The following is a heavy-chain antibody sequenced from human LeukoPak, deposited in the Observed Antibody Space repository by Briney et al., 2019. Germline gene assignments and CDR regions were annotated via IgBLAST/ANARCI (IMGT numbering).Heavy chain of an antibody. CDR2: INPSGGST. D-gene: IGHD3-22*01. V-gene: IGHV1-46*01. CDR1: GYTFTSYY. Sequence: ASVKVSCKASGYTFTSYYMHWVRQAPGQGLEWMGIINPSGGSTSYAQKSQGRVTMTRDTSTSTVYMELSSLRSEDTAVYYCARDNDSSGYYWSYFDYWGQGTLVTVSS. CDR3: ARDNDSSGYYWSYFDY. J-gene: IGHJ4*02.